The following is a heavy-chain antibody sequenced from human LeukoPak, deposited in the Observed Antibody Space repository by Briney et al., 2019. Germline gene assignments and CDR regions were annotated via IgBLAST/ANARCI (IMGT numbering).Heavy chain of an antibody. CDR1: GYTFTSYG. Sequence: ASVKLSCKASGYTFTSYGNSWVRHAPAPGLERMGCISAYNGNTNYSQTLQGRVTMTTDTSTSKAYMELRSLRSDDTGVYYCAREGTGYYGSGSYYNPLFDYWGQGTLVTVSS. J-gene: IGHJ4*02. CDR3: AREGTGYYGSGSYYNPLFDY. D-gene: IGHD3-10*01. CDR2: ISAYNGNT. V-gene: IGHV1-18*01.